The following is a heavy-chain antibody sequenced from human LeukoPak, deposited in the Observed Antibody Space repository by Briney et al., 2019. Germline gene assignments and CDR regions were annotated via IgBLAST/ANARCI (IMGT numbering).Heavy chain of an antibody. CDR1: GFTFSSYS. J-gene: IGHJ5*02. CDR3: ARHVALDIEYSSSSNWFDP. Sequence: GGSLRLSCAASGFTFSSYSMNWVRQAPGKGLEWVSSISSSSSYIYYADSVKGRFTISRDNAKNSLYLQMNSLRAEDTAVYYCARHVALDIEYSSSSNWFDPWGQGTLVTVSS. V-gene: IGHV3-21*01. CDR2: ISSSSSYI. D-gene: IGHD6-13*01.